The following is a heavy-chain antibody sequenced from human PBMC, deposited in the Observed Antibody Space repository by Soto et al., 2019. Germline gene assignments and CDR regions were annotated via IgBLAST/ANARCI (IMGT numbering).Heavy chain of an antibody. Sequence: SETLSLTCTVSGGSISSSSYYWGWIRQPPGKGLEWIGSIYYSGSTYYNPSLKSRVTISVDTSKNQFSLKLSSVTAADTAVYYCAITAYGGDYYYYYDIDVWGPGTTVTVSS. V-gene: IGHV4-39*01. CDR3: AITAYGGDYYYYYDIDV. CDR2: IYYSGST. J-gene: IGHJ6*02. CDR1: GGSISSSSYY. D-gene: IGHD3-10*01.